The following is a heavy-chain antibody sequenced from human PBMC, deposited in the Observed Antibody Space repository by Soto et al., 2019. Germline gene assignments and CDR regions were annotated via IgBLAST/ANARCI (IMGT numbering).Heavy chain of an antibody. J-gene: IGHJ4*02. CDR1: GGTISRWY. V-gene: IGHV4-59*08. CDR2: IYYSGST. D-gene: IGHD6-19*01. CDR3: ARAGGLGAVAVDY. Sequence: SETRCLTCTVSGGTISRWYWSGSRQPPGKGLEWIGYIYYSGSTNCNPSLKSRVTISVDTSKNQFSLKLSSVTAADTAVYYCARAGGLGAVAVDYWGQGALVTVSS.